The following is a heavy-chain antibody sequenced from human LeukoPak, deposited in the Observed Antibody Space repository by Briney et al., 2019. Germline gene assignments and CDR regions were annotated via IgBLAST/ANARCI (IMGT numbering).Heavy chain of an antibody. J-gene: IGHJ6*03. CDR3: AQKPIYYYYMDV. CDR2: ISSSGSTI. Sequence: PGGSLRLPCAASGFTFSDYYMSWIRQAPGKGLEWVSYISSSGSTIYYADSVKGRFTISRDNAKNSLYLQMNSLRAEDTAVYYCAQKPIYYYYMDVWGKGTTVTVSS. CDR1: GFTFSDYY. V-gene: IGHV3-11*04.